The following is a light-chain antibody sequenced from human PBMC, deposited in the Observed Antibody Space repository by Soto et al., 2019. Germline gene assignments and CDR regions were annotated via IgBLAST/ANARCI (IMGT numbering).Light chain of an antibody. CDR1: QSISSW. Sequence: DIQVTQSPSTLSGSVGDRVTITCRASQSISSWLALYQRIPGKAPKLLIYKASSLESGVPSRFSGSGSGTEFTLTISSLQPDDFATYYCQQYNSYSGTFGQGTKVAI. CDR2: KAS. V-gene: IGKV1-5*03. CDR3: QQYNSYSGT. J-gene: IGKJ1*01.